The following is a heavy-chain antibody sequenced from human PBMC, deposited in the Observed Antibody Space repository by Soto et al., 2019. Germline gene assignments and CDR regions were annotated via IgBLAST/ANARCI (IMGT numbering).Heavy chain of an antibody. V-gene: IGHV4-30-4*01. CDR2: IYYNETA. Sequence: QVQLQEPGPRLVSPSETLSLTCTVSGASVTSGDFYWSWIRQPPGKGLEWIGYIYYNETAYYTPSLKSRTAISVDTPKNHFTLTLTSVTAADTAIYYCGALLAGGWGQGSLVTVSS. D-gene: IGHD3-10*01. J-gene: IGHJ4*02. CDR1: GASVTSGDFY. CDR3: GALLAGG.